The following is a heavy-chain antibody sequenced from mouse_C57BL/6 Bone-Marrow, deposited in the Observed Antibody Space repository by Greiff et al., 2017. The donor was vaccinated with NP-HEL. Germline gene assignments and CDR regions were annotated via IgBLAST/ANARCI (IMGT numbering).Heavy chain of an antibody. CDR1: GYTFTDYY. D-gene: IGHD3-2*02. V-gene: IGHV1-19*01. Sequence: VQLQQSGPVLVKPGASVKMSCKASGYTFTDYYMNWVKQSHGKSLEWIGVINPYNGGTSYNQKFKGKATLTVDKSSSTAYMELNSLTSEDSAVYYCARKRGKSSGSDYWGQGTTLTVSS. CDR3: ARKRGKSSGSDY. CDR2: INPYNGGT. J-gene: IGHJ2*01.